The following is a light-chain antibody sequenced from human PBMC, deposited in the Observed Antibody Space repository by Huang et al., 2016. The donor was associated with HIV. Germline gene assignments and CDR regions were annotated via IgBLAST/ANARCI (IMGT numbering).Light chain of an antibody. J-gene: IGKJ5*01. Sequence: DIVMIQSPLSLSVTPGEAASISCRSSQSLLHGNGYNYLEWYLQKPGQSPQLRIYWGSDRAPGVPARFSASGSGTDFSLTISSVEAEDIGIYYCMQSLQTPGTFGQGTRLDIK. CDR3: MQSLQTPGT. V-gene: IGKV2-28*01. CDR2: WGS. CDR1: QSLLHGNGYNY.